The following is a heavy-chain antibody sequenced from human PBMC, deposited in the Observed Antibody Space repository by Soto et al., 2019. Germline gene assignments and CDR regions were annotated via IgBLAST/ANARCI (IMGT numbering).Heavy chain of an antibody. CDR3: AREIAVAASPNWFDP. V-gene: IGHV3-7*01. Sequence: PGGSLRLSCAAPGFTFSSYWMSWVRQAPGKGLEWVANIKQDGSEKYYVDSVKGRFTISRDNAKNSLYLQMNSLRAEDTAVYYCAREIAVAASPNWFDPWGQGTLVTVSS. CDR1: GFTFSSYW. CDR2: IKQDGSEK. J-gene: IGHJ5*02. D-gene: IGHD6-19*01.